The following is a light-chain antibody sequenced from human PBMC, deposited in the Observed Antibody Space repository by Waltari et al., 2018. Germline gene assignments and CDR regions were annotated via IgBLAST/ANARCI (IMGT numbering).Light chain of an antibody. CDR2: DAS. Sequence: EIVFTQSPATLSLSQGERATLPCRASQSVSRYLAWYQQKPGQALRLLIYDASNRATGIPARFSGSGSGTDFTLTISSLEPEDFAIYYCQQRTSWPAITFGQGTRLEIK. J-gene: IGKJ5*01. CDR3: QQRTSWPAIT. CDR1: QSVSRY. V-gene: IGKV3-11*01.